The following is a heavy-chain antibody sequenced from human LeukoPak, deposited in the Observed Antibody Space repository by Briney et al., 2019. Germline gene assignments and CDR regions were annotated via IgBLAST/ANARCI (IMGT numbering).Heavy chain of an antibody. J-gene: IGHJ3*02. V-gene: IGHV3-33*06. CDR3: AKERNDCSGGSCYYLDAFDI. D-gene: IGHD2-15*01. CDR2: IWYDGSNK. Sequence: RGSLRLSRAASGFTFSSYGVHWVRQAPGKGLEWVAVIWYDGSNKYYADSVKGRYTISRDNSKNTLYLQMNSLRAEDTAVYYCAKERNDCSGGSCYYLDAFDIWGQGTMVTVSS. CDR1: GFTFSSYG.